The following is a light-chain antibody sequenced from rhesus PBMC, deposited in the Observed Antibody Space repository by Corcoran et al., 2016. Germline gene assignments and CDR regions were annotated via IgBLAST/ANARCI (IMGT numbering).Light chain of an antibody. CDR1: QSISSW. CDR2: KAS. CDR3: QQYSSSPLT. J-gene: IGKJ4*01. Sequence: DIQMTQSPSSLSASVGDTVTITCRASQSISSWLAWYQPKPGKAPKLLIYKASSLQSGVPSRFSGSGSGTDVTLTISILQSEDFATYYCQQYSSSPLTFGGGTKVELK. V-gene: IGKV1-22*01.